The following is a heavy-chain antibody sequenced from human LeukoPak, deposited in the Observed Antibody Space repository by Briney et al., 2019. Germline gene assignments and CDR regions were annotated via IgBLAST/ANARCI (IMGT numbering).Heavy chain of an antibody. V-gene: IGHV4-59*01. CDR3: ARASPNWFDP. J-gene: IGHJ5*02. Sequence: PSETLSLTCTVSGGSISSYYWSLIRQPPGKGLEWIGYICYSGSTNYNPSLKSRVTISVDTSKNQFSLKLSSVTAADTAVYYCARASPNWFDPWGQGTLVTVSS. CDR1: GGSISSYY. CDR2: ICYSGST.